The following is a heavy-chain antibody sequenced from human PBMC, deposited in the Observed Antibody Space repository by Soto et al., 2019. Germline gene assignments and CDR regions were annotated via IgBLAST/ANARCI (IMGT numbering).Heavy chain of an antibody. CDR3: ARHGSH. J-gene: IGHJ4*02. CDR1: GVSISDTSYY. V-gene: IGHV4-39*01. CDR2: IYFSGTT. Sequence: SEALSLTCNVSGVSISDTSYYWGWIRQPPGKGLEWIGTIYFSGTTFYNPSLKSRLTISVDTSKNQFSLRLSSVTAADTAVYYCARHGSHWGQGTLVTVSS.